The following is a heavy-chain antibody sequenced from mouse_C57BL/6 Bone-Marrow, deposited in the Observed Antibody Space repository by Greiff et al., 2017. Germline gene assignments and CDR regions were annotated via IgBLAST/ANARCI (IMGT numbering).Heavy chain of an antibody. CDR3: ARYMKGYYGSREGFAY. D-gene: IGHD1-1*01. Sequence: EVQVVESGGGLVQPGGSLSLSCAASGFTFTDYYMSWVRQPPGKALEWLGFIRNKANGYTTEYSASVKGRFTISRDNSQSILYLQMNALRAEDSATYYCARYMKGYYGSREGFAYWGQGTLVTVSA. J-gene: IGHJ3*01. CDR2: IRNKANGYTT. CDR1: GFTFTDYY. V-gene: IGHV7-3*01.